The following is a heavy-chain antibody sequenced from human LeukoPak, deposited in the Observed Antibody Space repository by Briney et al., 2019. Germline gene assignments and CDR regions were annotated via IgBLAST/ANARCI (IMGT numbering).Heavy chain of an antibody. V-gene: IGHV4-31*11. CDR1: GVSISSGNYY. J-gene: IGHJ3*02. Sequence: SETLSLTCAVSGVSISSGNYYWGWIRQHPGKGLEWIGSVYYSGSTHYNPSLKSRLTISKDTSKNQFSLKLSSVTAADTAVYFCATSRNVDQFDIWGQGTMVTVSS. CDR2: VYYSGST. CDR3: ATSRNVDQFDI. D-gene: IGHD3/OR15-3a*01.